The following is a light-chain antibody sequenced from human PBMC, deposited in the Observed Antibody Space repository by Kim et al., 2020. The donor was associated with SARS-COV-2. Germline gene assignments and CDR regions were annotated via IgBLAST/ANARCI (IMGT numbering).Light chain of an antibody. V-gene: IGLV6-57*03. J-gene: IGLJ2*01. CDR1: GGSIASNY. CDR3: QSYDSSNVV. CDR2: DDN. Sequence: GTTVTNSSTRSGGSIASNYVQWYQERPGSAPTTVIYDDNQRPSGVPDRFSGSIDSSSNSASLTISGLKTEDEADYYCQSYDSSNVVFGGGTQLTVL.